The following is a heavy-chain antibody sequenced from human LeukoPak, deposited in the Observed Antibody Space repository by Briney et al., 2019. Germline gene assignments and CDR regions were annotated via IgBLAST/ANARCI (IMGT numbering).Heavy chain of an antibody. CDR1: GGSFSGYY. D-gene: IGHD3-3*01. V-gene: IGHV4-34*01. Sequence: SETLSLTCAVYGGSFSGYYWSWVRQPPGKGLEWIGEINHSGRTNYNPSLKSRVTISVDTSKNQFSLKLSSVTAADTAVYYCARSSPDYDFWSGYSDYWGQGTLVTVSS. CDR2: INHSGRT. CDR3: ARSSPDYDFWSGYSDY. J-gene: IGHJ4*02.